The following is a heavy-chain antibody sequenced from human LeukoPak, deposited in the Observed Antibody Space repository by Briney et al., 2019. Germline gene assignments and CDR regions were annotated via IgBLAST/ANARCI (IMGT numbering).Heavy chain of an antibody. CDR2: IYYSGST. CDR1: AGSISSSSYY. V-gene: IGHV4-39*01. D-gene: IGHD6-13*01. CDR3: ARRNIYDIAAAENDY. J-gene: IGHJ4*02. Sequence: SENLSLTCTVSAGSISSSSYYSGWIRQPPGKGLEWFGSIYYSGSTYYNPSLRSRVTISVDTSKNQFSLKLSSVTAAGTAVYYCARRNIYDIAAAENDYWGQGTLVTVSS.